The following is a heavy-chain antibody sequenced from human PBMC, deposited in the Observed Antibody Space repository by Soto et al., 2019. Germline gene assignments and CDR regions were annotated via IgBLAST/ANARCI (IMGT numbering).Heavy chain of an antibody. J-gene: IGHJ4*02. CDR2: INPSVGST. Sequence: ASVKVSCKASGYFFTSYSMHWVRQAPRQGLEWMGVINPSVGSTSHAQKFQGRVTMTRDTSASTAYMELSSLRSEDTAVYYCARGGEMATIVDYWGQGTLVTVSS. CDR1: GYFFTSYS. CDR3: ARGGEMATIVDY. V-gene: IGHV1-46*01. D-gene: IGHD5-12*01.